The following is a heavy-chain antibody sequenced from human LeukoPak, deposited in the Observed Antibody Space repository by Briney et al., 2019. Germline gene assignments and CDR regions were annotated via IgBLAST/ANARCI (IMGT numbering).Heavy chain of an antibody. V-gene: IGHV1-18*01. Sequence: ASVKVSCKASGYTFTSYGINWLRQAPGQGLEWMGWISPYNGNTNNAQKVQGRVTMTTDTSTSTAYMELSSLRSEDTAVYYCARDPPRITIFGVVTRGEFDYWGQGTLVTVSS. CDR3: ARDPPRITIFGVVTRGEFDY. J-gene: IGHJ4*02. CDR1: GYTFTSYG. D-gene: IGHD3-3*01. CDR2: ISPYNGNT.